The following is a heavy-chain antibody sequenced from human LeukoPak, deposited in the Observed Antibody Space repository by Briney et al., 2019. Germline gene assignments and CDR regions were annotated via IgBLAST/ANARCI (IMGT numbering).Heavy chain of an antibody. V-gene: IGHV3-43*01. CDR2: ISWDGGST. CDR1: VFTFDNYT. J-gene: IGHJ4*02. D-gene: IGHD5-18*01. Sequence: GGSPRLSCAASVFTFDNYTMHWVRQAPGKGLEWVSLISWDGGSTYYADSVKGRFTISRDNSKNSLFLQMNGLRTEDTALYYCAKGRRTAMVTVFDFWGQGTLVTVSS. CDR3: AKGRRTAMVTVFDF.